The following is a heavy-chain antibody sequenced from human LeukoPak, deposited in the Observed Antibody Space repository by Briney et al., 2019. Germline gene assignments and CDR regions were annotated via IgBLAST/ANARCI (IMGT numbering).Heavy chain of an antibody. CDR3: AKERLTTTAFDY. Sequence: PGGSLRLSCAASGFTFSTYAVSWIRQAPGKGLEWGSIISGSGGSTYYADSVKGRFTISRDNSKNTLYLQMNSLRAEDTAVYYCAKERLTTTAFDYWGQGTLVTVSS. D-gene: IGHD1-1*01. J-gene: IGHJ4*02. CDR1: GFTFSTYA. V-gene: IGHV3-23*01. CDR2: ISGSGGST.